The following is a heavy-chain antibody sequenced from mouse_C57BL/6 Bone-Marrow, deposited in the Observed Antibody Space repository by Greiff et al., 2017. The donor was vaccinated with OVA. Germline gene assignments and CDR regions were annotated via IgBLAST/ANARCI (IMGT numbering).Heavy chain of an antibody. V-gene: IGHV1-18*01. Sequence: VQLQQSGPELVKPGASVKIPCKASGYTFTDYNMDWVKQSHGKSLEWIGDIIPNNGGTIYNQKFKGKATLTVDKSSSTAYMELRTLTSEDTAVYYCARGDYYSSGYFDYWGQGTPLTVSA. D-gene: IGHD1-1*01. J-gene: IGHJ2*01. CDR3: ARGDYYSSGYFDY. CDR1: GYTFTDYN. CDR2: IIPNNGGT.